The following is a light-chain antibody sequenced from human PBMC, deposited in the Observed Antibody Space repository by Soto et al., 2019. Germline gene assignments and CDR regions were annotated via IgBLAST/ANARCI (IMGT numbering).Light chain of an antibody. CDR3: HQYYNTPPL. CDR1: QSVLSTSNNKNY. V-gene: IGKV4-1*01. Sequence: DIVMTQSPDSLAVSLGERATIKCKSSQSVLSTSNNKNYLSWYQQKPGQPPKLLFYWASTRKSGVPYRFSASVSETDFTLTISSLQAEDVAVYYCHQYYNTPPLFGQGTKVEIK. J-gene: IGKJ2*01. CDR2: WAS.